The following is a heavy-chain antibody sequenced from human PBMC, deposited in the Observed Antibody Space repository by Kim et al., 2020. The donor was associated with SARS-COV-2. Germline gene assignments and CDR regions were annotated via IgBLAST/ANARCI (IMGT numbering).Heavy chain of an antibody. CDR2: ISGDGGST. V-gene: IGHV3-43*02. CDR1: GFTFDDYA. J-gene: IGHJ6*02. D-gene: IGHD3-3*01. CDR3: AKDMVTGDYDFWSGYYTDYYYYGMDV. Sequence: GGSLRLSCAASGFTFDDYAMHWVRQAPGKGLEWVSLISGDGGSTYYADSVKGRFTISRDNSKNSLYLQMNSLRTEDTALYYCAKDMVTGDYDFWSGYYTDYYYYGMDVWGQGTTVTVSS.